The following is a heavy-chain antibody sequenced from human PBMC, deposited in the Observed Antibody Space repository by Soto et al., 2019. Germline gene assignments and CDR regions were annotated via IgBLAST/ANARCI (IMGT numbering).Heavy chain of an antibody. CDR3: ARDPGYSSPWFDP. D-gene: IGHD6-13*01. CDR1: GGTFSSYT. CDR2: IIPILGIA. J-gene: IGHJ5*02. V-gene: IGHV1-69*08. Sequence: QVQLVQSGAEVKKPGSSVKVSCKASGGTFSSYTISWVRQAPGQGLEWMGRIIPILGIANYAQKFQGRVTITADKSTRTAYMELSSLRSEDTVVYYWARDPGYSSPWFDPWGQGTLVTVSS.